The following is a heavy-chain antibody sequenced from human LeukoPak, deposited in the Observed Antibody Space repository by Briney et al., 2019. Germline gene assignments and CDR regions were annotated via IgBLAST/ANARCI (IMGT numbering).Heavy chain of an antibody. CDR2: INPNSGGK. Sequence: ASVKVSCKASGYTFTGYYMHWVRQAPGQGREGMGWINPNSGGKNYAQKFQGRVTMTRDTSISTAYMELSRLRSDDTAVYYCAREGIDYGDYPFDYWGQGTLVTVSS. J-gene: IGHJ4*02. V-gene: IGHV1-2*02. CDR1: GYTFTGYY. D-gene: IGHD4-17*01. CDR3: AREGIDYGDYPFDY.